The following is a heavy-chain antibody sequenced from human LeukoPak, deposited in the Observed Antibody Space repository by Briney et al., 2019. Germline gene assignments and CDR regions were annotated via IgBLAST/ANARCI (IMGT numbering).Heavy chain of an antibody. J-gene: IGHJ4*02. CDR3: TTDPHYGGNSGY. V-gene: IGHV3-15*01. CDR2: IKSKTDGGTT. D-gene: IGHD4-23*01. CDR1: GFTFSTYG. Sequence: GGSLRLSCVASGFTFSTYGMSWVRQAPGKGLEWVGRIKSKTDGGTTDYAAPVKGRFTISRDDSKNTLYLQMNSLKTEDTAVYYCTTDPHYGGNSGYWGQGTLVTVSS.